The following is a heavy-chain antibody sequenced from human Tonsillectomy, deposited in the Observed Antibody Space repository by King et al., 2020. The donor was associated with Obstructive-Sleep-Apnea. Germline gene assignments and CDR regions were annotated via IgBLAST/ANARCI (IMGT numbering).Heavy chain of an antibody. Sequence: QLVQSGAEVKKPGESLRISCKGSGYSFTSYWISWVRQMPGKGLEWMGRIDPSDSYTNSSPSFQGHVTISADKSISTAYLQWSSLKASDTAMYYCATPAEGSSNYYYGMDVWGQGTTVTVSS. J-gene: IGHJ6*02. CDR3: ATPAEGSSNYYYGMDV. V-gene: IGHV5-10-1*01. CDR1: GYSFTSYW. D-gene: IGHD6-6*01. CDR2: IDPSDSYT.